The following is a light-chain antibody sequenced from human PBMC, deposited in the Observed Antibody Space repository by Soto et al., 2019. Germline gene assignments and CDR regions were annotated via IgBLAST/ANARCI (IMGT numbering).Light chain of an antibody. J-gene: IGLJ1*01. CDR3: AAWDASLGGFYV. Sequence: QSVLTQPPSASGTPGQRVTISCSGSRSSVGSNTVNWYQHLPGTAPQLLIYSNNHRPSGVPDRFSASQAGASASLAICGLQSEDEGDYYCAAWDASLGGFYVFGSGTKVTVL. V-gene: IGLV1-44*01. CDR1: RSSVGSNT. CDR2: SNN.